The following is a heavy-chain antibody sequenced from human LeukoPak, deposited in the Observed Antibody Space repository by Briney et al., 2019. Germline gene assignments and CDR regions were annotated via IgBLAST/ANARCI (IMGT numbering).Heavy chain of an antibody. CDR3: ARAPQGSTPDY. CDR1: GFTFNFYF. CDR2: VKHDGSQK. J-gene: IGHJ4*02. V-gene: IGHV3-7*01. Sequence: GGSLRLSCSASGFTFNFYFMSWVRRAPGKGLEWVASVKHDGSQKTYADSVYGRFTISRDNAKNSVYLQMDTLRAEDTAVYYCARAPQGSTPDYWGQGTLVSVSS.